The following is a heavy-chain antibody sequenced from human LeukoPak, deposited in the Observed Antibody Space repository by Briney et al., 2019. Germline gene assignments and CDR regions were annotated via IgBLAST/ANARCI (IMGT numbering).Heavy chain of an antibody. J-gene: IGHJ3*02. CDR1: GGSISSSSYY. D-gene: IGHD3-3*01. Sequence: SETLSLTCTVSGGSISSSSYYWRWIRQPPGKGLEWIGSIYYSGSTYYNPSLKSRVTISVDTSKNQFNLKLSSVTAADTAVYYCAITYYDFWSGYFGAFDIWGQGTMVTVSS. V-gene: IGHV4-39*01. CDR2: IYYSGST. CDR3: AITYYDFWSGYFGAFDI.